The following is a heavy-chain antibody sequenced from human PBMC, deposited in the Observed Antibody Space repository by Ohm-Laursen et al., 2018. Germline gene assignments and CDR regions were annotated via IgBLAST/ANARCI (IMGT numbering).Heavy chain of an antibody. CDR1: KFILSDYY. CDR2: ISTTGSTK. CDR3: ARVYSNSLDY. Sequence: SLRLSCSASKFILSDYYMSWIRQAPGRGLEWVSYISTTGSTKNYADSVKGRFTISRDNAKNSLYLQMNSLRAEDTAVYYCARVYSNSLDYWGQGTLVTVSS. J-gene: IGHJ4*02. V-gene: IGHV3-11*01. D-gene: IGHD6-6*01.